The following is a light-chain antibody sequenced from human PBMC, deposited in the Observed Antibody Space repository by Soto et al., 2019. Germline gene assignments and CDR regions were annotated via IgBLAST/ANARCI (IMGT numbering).Light chain of an antibody. CDR3: SSYAGNNNLV. CDR1: SSDVGGYNY. Sequence: QSALTQPPSASGSPGQSVTISCTGTSSDVGGYNYVSWYQQHPGKAPEFMIYEVSTRPSGVPDRFSGSKSGNTASLTVSGLQAEDEADYYCSSYAGNNNLVFGGGTKLTVL. V-gene: IGLV2-8*01. CDR2: EVS. J-gene: IGLJ2*01.